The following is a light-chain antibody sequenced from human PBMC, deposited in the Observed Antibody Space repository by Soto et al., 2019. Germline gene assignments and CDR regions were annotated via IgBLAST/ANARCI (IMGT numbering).Light chain of an antibody. V-gene: IGKV1-27*01. Sequence: DLQMTQSPSAMSASVGDRVTITCRASQGISNYLAWYQQKPGKVPKLLIYAASTLQSGVPSRFSGSGSGTDFTLTISSLQPEDVATYYCQKYNSAPQTFGQGTKVDIK. J-gene: IGKJ1*01. CDR2: AAS. CDR1: QGISNY. CDR3: QKYNSAPQT.